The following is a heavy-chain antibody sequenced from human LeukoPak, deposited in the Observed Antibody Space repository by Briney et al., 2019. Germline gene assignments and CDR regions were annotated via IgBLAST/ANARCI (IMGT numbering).Heavy chain of an antibody. CDR3: ARHPVLRYLGT. CDR1: GGSISSSNYY. D-gene: IGHD3-9*01. Sequence: SETLSLTCTVSGGSISSSNYYWGWVRQPPGKGLEWIGSIYYSGSTYYNPSLKSRVTISVDTSKNQFSLKLSSVSAADTAVYYCARHPVLRYLGTWGQGTLVTVSS. J-gene: IGHJ4*02. CDR2: IYYSGST. V-gene: IGHV4-39*01.